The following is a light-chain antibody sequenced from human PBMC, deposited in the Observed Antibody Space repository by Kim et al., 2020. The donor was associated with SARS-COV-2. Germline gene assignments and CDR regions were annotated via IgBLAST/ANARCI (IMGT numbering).Light chain of an antibody. Sequence: KTVTISCTRSSGSIASNYVQGYQQRPGSDPTTVIYEDNQRPSGVPDRFSGSIDSASNSASLTISGLKTEDEADYCCQSYDSSNRRVFGGGTQLTVL. V-gene: IGLV6-57*03. J-gene: IGLJ3*02. CDR3: QSYDSSNRRV. CDR1: SGSIASNY. CDR2: EDN.